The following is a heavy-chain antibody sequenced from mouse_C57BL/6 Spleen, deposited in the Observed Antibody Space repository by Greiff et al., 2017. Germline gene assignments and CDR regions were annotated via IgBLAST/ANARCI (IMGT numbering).Heavy chain of an antibody. CDR3: ARDRVYYYGSRYWYFDV. D-gene: IGHD1-1*01. J-gene: IGHJ1*03. CDR2: IDPEDGET. Sequence: DVQLQESGAELVKPGASVKLSCTASGFNIKDYYMHWVKQRTEQGLEWIGRIDPEDGETKYAPKFQGKATITADTSSNTAYLQLSSLTSEDTAVYYGARDRVYYYGSRYWYFDVWGTGTTVTGSS. CDR1: GFNIKDYY. V-gene: IGHV14-2*01.